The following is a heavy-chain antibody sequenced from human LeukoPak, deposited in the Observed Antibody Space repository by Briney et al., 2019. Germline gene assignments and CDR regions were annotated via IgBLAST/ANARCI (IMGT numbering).Heavy chain of an antibody. CDR2: INPSGGST. V-gene: IGHV1-46*01. D-gene: IGHD3-22*01. Sequence: ASVKVSCKASGYTFTSYYMHWVRQAPGQGLEWMGIINPSGGSTSYAQKFQGRVTMIRDTSTSTVYMELGSLRSEDTAVYYCARVSGYDSSQYYFDYWGQGTLVTVSS. J-gene: IGHJ4*02. CDR3: ARVSGYDSSQYYFDY. CDR1: GYTFTSYY.